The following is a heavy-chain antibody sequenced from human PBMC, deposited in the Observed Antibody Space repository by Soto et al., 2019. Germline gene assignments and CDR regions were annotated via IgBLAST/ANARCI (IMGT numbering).Heavy chain of an antibody. CDR2: MYYSVIT. J-gene: IGHJ5*02. Sequence: AETLSLTCSVSGGSISGTSYYWCWVLEPPGKGLGWMGSMYYSVITYYNPSLKSRVTISVAPSKTQFSVKLSSVTAADPAFYYCARHVFRFLDAPESWFAPWGQGPLVTVSS. D-gene: IGHD3-3*01. CDR3: ARHVFRFLDAPESWFAP. V-gene: IGHV4-39*01. CDR1: GGSISGTSYY.